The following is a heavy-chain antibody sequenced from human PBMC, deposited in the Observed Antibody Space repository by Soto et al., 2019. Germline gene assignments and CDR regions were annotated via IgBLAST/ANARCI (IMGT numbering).Heavy chain of an antibody. Sequence: GGSLRLSCAASGFTFSSYAMHWVRQAPGKGLEWVAVISYDGSNKYYADSVKGRFTISRDNSKNTLYLQMNSLRAEDTAVYYCARGPVAGSFYYYYGMDVWGQGTTVTVSS. CDR2: ISYDGSNK. CDR1: GFTFSSYA. J-gene: IGHJ6*02. CDR3: ARGPVAGSFYYYYGMDV. V-gene: IGHV3-30-3*01. D-gene: IGHD6-19*01.